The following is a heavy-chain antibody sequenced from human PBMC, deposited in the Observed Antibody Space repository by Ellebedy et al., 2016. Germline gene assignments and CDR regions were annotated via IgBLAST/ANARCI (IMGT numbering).Heavy chain of an antibody. CDR2: FDPEDGET. Sequence: ASVKVSCXVSGYTLTELSMHWVRQAPGKGLEWMGGFDPEDGETIYAQKFQGRVTMTEDTSTDTAYMELSSLRSEDTAVYYCATPITAYYDLAFDIWGQGTMVTVSS. CDR1: GYTLTELS. V-gene: IGHV1-24*01. J-gene: IGHJ3*02. CDR3: ATPITAYYDLAFDI. D-gene: IGHD3-22*01.